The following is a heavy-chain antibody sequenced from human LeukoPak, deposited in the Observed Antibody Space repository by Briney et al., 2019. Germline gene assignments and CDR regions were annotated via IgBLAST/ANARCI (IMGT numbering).Heavy chain of an antibody. CDR2: IYTGGTT. V-gene: IGHV3-53*01. J-gene: IGHJ4*02. D-gene: IGHD3-10*01. Sequence: PGGSLRLSCAASGFTVSTNYMSWVRQPAGKGLEWLSVIYTGGTTFYADSVKGRFTISRDNSKNTLYLQMNSLRADDTAVYYCTKLKGWYGEGYCDHRGQGTLVTVSS. CDR1: GFTVSTNY. CDR3: TKLKGWYGEGYCDH.